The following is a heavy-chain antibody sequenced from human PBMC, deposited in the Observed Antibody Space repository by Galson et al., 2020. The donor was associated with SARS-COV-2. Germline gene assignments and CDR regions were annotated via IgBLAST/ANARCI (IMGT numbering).Heavy chain of an antibody. D-gene: IGHD3-22*01. J-gene: IGHJ4*02. CDR1: GLIFRSQW. CDR3: ARIRYYFDTSGHSFYFDY. V-gene: IGHV3-7*01. Sequence: GGSLRLSCAASGLIFRSQWMSWVRQAPGKGLEWVASIKHDESEEYYVDSVKGRFTISRDNDKNSLYLQMNSLRAEDTAVYYCARIRYYFDTSGHSFYFDYWGQGTLVTVSS. CDR2: IKHDESEE.